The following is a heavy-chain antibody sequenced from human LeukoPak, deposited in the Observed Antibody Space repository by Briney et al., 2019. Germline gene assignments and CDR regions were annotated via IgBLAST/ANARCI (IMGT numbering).Heavy chain of an antibody. V-gene: IGHV4-34*01. CDR2: INHSGST. Sequence: SETLSLTCAVYGGSFSGYYWSWIRQPPAKGLEWIGEINHSGSTNYNPSLKSRVTISVDTSKNQFSLKLSSVTAADTAVYYCARGRQQLVYYYYYYMDVWGKGTTVTVSS. J-gene: IGHJ6*03. D-gene: IGHD6-13*01. CDR1: GGSFSGYY. CDR3: ARGRQQLVYYYYYYMDV.